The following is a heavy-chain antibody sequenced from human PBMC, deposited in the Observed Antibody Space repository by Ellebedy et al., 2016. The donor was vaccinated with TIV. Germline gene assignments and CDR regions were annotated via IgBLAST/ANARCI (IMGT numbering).Heavy chain of an antibody. D-gene: IGHD5-24*01. CDR3: ARQREGYNFHYFDS. J-gene: IGHJ4*02. Sequence: AGSLRLSXAASGFTFSRTAMSWVRQAPGKGLEWVSVISGSGVTTDYADSVKGRFTISRDNSKNTLILQMNSLRAEDTAEYYCARQREGYNFHYFDSWGQGTLVTVSS. CDR2: ISGSGVTT. CDR1: GFTFSRTA. V-gene: IGHV3-23*01.